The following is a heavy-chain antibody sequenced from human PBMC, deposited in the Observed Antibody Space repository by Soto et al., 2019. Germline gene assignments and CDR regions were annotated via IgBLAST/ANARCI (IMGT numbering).Heavy chain of an antibody. J-gene: IGHJ4*02. CDR2: ISYDGSNK. Sequence: GGSLRLSCAASGFTFSSYGMHWVRQAPGKGLEWVAVISYDGSNKYYADSVKGRFTISRDNSKNTLYLQMNSLRAEDTAVYYCAKDQWYSSGWYDYWGQGTLVTVSS. V-gene: IGHV3-30*18. D-gene: IGHD6-19*01. CDR1: GFTFSSYG. CDR3: AKDQWYSSGWYDY.